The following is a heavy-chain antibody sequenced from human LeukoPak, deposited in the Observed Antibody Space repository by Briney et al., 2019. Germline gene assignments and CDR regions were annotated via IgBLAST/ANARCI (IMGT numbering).Heavy chain of an antibody. D-gene: IGHD5-18*01. CDR2: IKEDGSEK. V-gene: IGHV3-7*03. J-gene: IGHJ5*02. CDR1: GFTFSTYW. CDR3: AREVLRTASAFDH. Sequence: AGGSLRLSCAPSGFTFSTYWMSWVRQAPGKGLEWVANIKEDGSEKHYVDPVKGRFTIFRDNAKNSLSLQMNSLRDDDTAVYYCAREVLRTASAFDHWGQGTLVTVSS.